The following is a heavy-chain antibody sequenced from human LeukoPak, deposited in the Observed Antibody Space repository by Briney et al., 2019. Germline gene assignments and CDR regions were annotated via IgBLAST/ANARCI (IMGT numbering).Heavy chain of an antibody. CDR2: INPNSGGT. CDR1: GYTFIGYY. Sequence: GASVKVSCKASGYTFIGYYMHWVRQAPGQGLEWMGWINPNSGGTNCAQKFQGRVTMTRDTSISTAYMELSRLRSDDTAVYYCARDGIIAAAGTSDYWGQGTLVTVSS. J-gene: IGHJ4*02. D-gene: IGHD6-13*01. CDR3: ARDGIIAAAGTSDY. V-gene: IGHV1-2*02.